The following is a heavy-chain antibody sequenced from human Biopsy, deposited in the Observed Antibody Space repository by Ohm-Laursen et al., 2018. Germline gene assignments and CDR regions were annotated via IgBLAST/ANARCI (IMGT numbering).Heavy chain of an antibody. J-gene: IGHJ3*02. V-gene: IGHV1-2*02. CDR1: SSYTFIGYY. CDR3: VRDGGSSWIQQAIGPLEI. D-gene: IGHD5-18*01. Sequence: ASVKVSCKASSSYTFIGYYIHWVRQAPGQGLEWMGWINCNSGATQYAQKFQGRVTMTRQTSTRTAYLDVMSDDTAVYYCVRDGGSSWIQQAIGPLEIWGQGTLITVSS. CDR2: INCNSGAT.